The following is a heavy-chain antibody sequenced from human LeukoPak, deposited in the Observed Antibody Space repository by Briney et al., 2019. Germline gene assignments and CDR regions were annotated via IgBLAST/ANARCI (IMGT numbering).Heavy chain of an antibody. J-gene: IGHJ4*02. Sequence: QPGGSLRLSCAASGFTFSSYAMSWVRQAPGKGLEWVSAISGSAGSTYYADSVKGRFTISRDNSKNTLYLQMNSLRAEDTAVYYCAKDTTWIQLWLNWGQGTLVTVSS. V-gene: IGHV3-23*01. D-gene: IGHD5-18*01. CDR3: AKDTTWIQLWLN. CDR1: GFTFSSYA. CDR2: ISGSAGST.